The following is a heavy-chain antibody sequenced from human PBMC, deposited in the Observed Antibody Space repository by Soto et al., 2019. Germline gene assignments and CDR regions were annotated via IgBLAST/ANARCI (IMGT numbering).Heavy chain of an antibody. CDR2: IYWNDDK. J-gene: IGHJ4*02. Sequence: SGPTLVNPPQTLTLTFTFSGFSLSTSGVGVGWIRQPPGKALEWLALIYWNDDKRYSPSLKSRRTITKDTSKNQVVLTMTNMDPVDTATYYYAHSRSSWVLDYWGQGTLVTSPQ. CDR3: AHSRSSWVLDY. CDR1: GFSLSTSGVG. D-gene: IGHD6-13*01. V-gene: IGHV2-5*01.